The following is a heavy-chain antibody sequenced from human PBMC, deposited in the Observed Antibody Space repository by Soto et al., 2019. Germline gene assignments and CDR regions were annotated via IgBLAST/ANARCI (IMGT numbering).Heavy chain of an antibody. CDR2: ISYDGSNK. Sequence: GGSLRFSCAASGFTFSSYGMHWVRQAPGKGLEWVAVISYDGSNKYYADSVKGRFTISRDNSKNTLYLQMNSLRAEDTAVYYCAKSLTMIAVPDYWGQGTLVTVSS. D-gene: IGHD3-22*01. CDR3: AKSLTMIAVPDY. V-gene: IGHV3-30*18. CDR1: GFTFSSYG. J-gene: IGHJ4*02.